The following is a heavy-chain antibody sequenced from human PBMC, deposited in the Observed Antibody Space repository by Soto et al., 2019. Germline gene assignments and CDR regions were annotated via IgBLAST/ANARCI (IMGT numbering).Heavy chain of an antibody. CDR1: GGSISSGGYS. D-gene: IGHD2-2*02. J-gene: IGHJ6*02. Sequence: QLQLQESGSGLVKPSQTLSLTCAVSGGSISSGGYSWSWIRQPPGKVLEWIGYIYHSGSTYYNPSLKSRVTISVDRSKNQFSLKLSSVTAADTAVYYCARVQNGYCSSTSCYTGYYYYGMDVWGQGTTVTVSS. CDR2: IYHSGST. CDR3: ARVQNGYCSSTSCYTGYYYYGMDV. V-gene: IGHV4-30-2*01.